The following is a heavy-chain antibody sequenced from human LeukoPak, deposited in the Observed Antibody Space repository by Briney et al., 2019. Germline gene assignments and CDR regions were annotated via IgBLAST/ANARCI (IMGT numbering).Heavy chain of an antibody. D-gene: IGHD2-2*01. CDR2: INQGGSEK. CDR1: GLTFSSYW. Sequence: GGSLRLSCAASGLTFSSYWMSWVRQAPEKGLEWVANINQGGSEKYYVDSVRGRFTISRDNAKNSLYLQMNSLRADDTAVYYCARDVTALDSWGQGTLVTVSS. V-gene: IGHV3-7*01. CDR3: ARDVTALDS. J-gene: IGHJ4*02.